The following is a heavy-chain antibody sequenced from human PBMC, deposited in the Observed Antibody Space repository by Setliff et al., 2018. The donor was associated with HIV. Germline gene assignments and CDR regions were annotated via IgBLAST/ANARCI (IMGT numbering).Heavy chain of an antibody. J-gene: IGHJ5*02. Sequence: KPSETLSLTCTVSGGSISGHYWSWIRQPPGRGLEWIGYIYSSGSTNFNPPLQSRVTISVDTSKNQFSLKLSPVTAADTAVYYCARHSGVASPNWFDPWGQGTLVTVSS. CDR2: IYSSGST. CDR1: GGSISGHY. V-gene: IGHV4-4*09. CDR3: ARHSGVASPNWFDP. D-gene: IGHD3-10*01.